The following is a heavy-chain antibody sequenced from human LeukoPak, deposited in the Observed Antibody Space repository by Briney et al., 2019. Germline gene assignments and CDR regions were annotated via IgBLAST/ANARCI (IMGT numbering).Heavy chain of an antibody. Sequence: PSETLSLTCTVSGGSISSSSYYWSWIRQPPGKGLEWIGSIYYSGSTYYNPSLKSRVTISVDTSKNQFSLKLSSVTAADTAVYYCARGYCSSTSCYDPRDNWFDPWGQGTLVTVSS. D-gene: IGHD2-2*01. CDR3: ARGYCSSTSCYDPRDNWFDP. CDR2: IYYSGST. J-gene: IGHJ5*02. CDR1: GGSISSSSYY. V-gene: IGHV4-39*01.